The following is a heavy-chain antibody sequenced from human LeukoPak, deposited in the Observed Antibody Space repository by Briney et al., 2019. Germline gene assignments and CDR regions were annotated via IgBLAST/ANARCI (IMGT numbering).Heavy chain of an antibody. J-gene: IGHJ5*01. Sequence: ASVKVSCKASGGTFSSYAISWVRQAPGQGLEWMGCVNPNSGDTNYAQKFQGSVTMTRDTSISTVYMELSRLRSDDTAVYYCARASGSYWWFDSWGQGTLVTVSS. V-gene: IGHV1-2*02. CDR1: GGTFSSYA. D-gene: IGHD1-26*01. CDR3: ARASGSYWWFDS. CDR2: VNPNSGDT.